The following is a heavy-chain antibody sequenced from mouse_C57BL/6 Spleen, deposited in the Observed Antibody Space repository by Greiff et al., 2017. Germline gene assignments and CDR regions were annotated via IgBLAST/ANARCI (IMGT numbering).Heavy chain of an antibody. J-gene: IGHJ3*01. D-gene: IGHD2-4*01. Sequence: EVKLLESGPGLVKPSQSLSLTCSVTGYSITSGYYWNWIRQFPGNKLEWMGYISYDGSNNYNPSLKNRISITRDTSKNQFFLKLNSVTTEDTATYYCARYGDDYDSAWFAYWGQGTLVTVSA. CDR1: GYSITSGYY. CDR2: ISYDGSN. CDR3: ARYGDDYDSAWFAY. V-gene: IGHV3-6*01.